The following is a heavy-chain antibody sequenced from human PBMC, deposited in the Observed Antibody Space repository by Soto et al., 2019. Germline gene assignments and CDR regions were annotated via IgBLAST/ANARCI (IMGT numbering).Heavy chain of an antibody. D-gene: IGHD2-15*01. CDR1: GGSFSGYY. V-gene: IGHV4-34*01. CDR3: ARRYGGNFDY. J-gene: IGHJ4*02. CDR2: INHSGST. Sequence: SETLSLTCAVYGGSFSGYYWTWIRQPPGTGLEWIGEINHSGSTNYNPSLKSRVTISVDTSKNQFSLKLTSVTAADTVVYYCARRYGGNFDYWGQGTLVTVSS.